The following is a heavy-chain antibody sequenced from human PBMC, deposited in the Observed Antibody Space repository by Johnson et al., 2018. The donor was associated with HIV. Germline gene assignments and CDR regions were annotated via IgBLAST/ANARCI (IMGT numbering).Heavy chain of an antibody. D-gene: IGHD1-26*01. J-gene: IGHJ3*02. Sequence: QVQLVESGGGLVKPGGSLRLSCAASGFTFSDYYMSWIRQAPGKGLEWVSYISSSGSTIYYADSVKGRFTISRDNAKNSLFLQMNSLRAEDTAVYYCARSLKWELGLPDLDAFDIWGQGTMVTVSS. CDR2: ISSSGSTI. CDR3: ARSLKWELGLPDLDAFDI. V-gene: IGHV3-11*04. CDR1: GFTFSDYY.